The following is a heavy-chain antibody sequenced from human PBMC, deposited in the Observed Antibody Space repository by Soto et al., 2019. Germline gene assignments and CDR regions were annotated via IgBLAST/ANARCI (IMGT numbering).Heavy chain of an antibody. J-gene: IGHJ6*02. V-gene: IGHV3-73*02. CDR1: GFTFSGSA. CDR3: TGHWTTVTPLSGFYYYGMDV. D-gene: IGHD4-17*01. Sequence: EVQLVESGGGLVQPGGSLKLSCAASGFTFSGSAMHWVRQASGKGLEWVGRIRSKANSYATAYAASVKGRFTISRDDSKNTAYLKMNSLKTEDTAVNYCTGHWTTVTPLSGFYYYGMDVWGQGTTVTVSS. CDR2: IRSKANSYAT.